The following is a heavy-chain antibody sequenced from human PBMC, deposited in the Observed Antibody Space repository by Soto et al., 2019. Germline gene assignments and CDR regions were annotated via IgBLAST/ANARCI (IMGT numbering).Heavy chain of an antibody. J-gene: IGHJ6*02. CDR3: ARGGGTISSFYYYYYGMDV. D-gene: IGHD3-3*01. CDR2: MNPNSGNT. Sequence: ASVKVSFKASGYTFTSYDINWVRQATGQGLEWMGWMNPNSGNTGYAQKFQGRVTMTRNTSISTAYMELSSLRSEDTAVYYCARGGGTISSFYYYYYGMDVWGQGTTVTVYS. CDR1: GYTFTSYD. V-gene: IGHV1-8*01.